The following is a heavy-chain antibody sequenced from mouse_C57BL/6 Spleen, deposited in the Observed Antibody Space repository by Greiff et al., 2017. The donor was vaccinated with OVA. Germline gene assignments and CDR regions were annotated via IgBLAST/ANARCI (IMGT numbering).Heavy chain of an antibody. CDR2: INPNNGGT. V-gene: IGHV1-22*01. J-gene: IGHJ4*01. CDR3: AREGLRRLYAMDY. Sequence: EVKLMESGPELVKPGASVKMSCKASGYTFTDYNMHWVKQSHGKSLEWIGYINPNNGGTSYNQKFKGKATLTVNKSSSTAYMELRSLTSEDSAVYYCAREGLRRLYAMDYWGQGTSVTVSS. CDR1: GYTFTDYN. D-gene: IGHD2-4*01.